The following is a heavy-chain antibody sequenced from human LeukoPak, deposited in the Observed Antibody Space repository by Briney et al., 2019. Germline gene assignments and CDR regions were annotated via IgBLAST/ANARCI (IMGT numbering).Heavy chain of an antibody. J-gene: IGHJ4*02. V-gene: IGHV3-21*01. Sequence: PGGPLRPSCAASGFTFSSYSMNWVRQAPGKGLEWVSSISSSSSYIYYADSVKGRFTISRDNAKNSLYLQMNSLRAEDTAVYYCARDRSTMVRGAHYFDYWGQGTLVTVSS. CDR1: GFTFSSYS. D-gene: IGHD3-10*01. CDR2: ISSSSSYI. CDR3: ARDRSTMVRGAHYFDY.